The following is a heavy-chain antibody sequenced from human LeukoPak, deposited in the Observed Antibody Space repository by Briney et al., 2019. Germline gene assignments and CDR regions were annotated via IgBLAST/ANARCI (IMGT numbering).Heavy chain of an antibody. V-gene: IGHV4-34*01. D-gene: IGHD2-15*01. CDR3: ARGWGIVVGSAHFDY. CDR1: GGSFSGYY. J-gene: IGHJ4*02. Sequence: PSETLSLTCAVYGGSFSGYYWSWIRQPPGKGLEWIGEINHSGSTNYNPSLKSRVTISVDTSKNQFSLKLSSVTAADTAVYYCARGWGIVVGSAHFDYWDQGTLVTVSS. CDR2: INHSGST.